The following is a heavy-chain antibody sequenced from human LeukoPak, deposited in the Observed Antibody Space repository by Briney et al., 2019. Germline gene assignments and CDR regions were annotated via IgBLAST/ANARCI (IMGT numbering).Heavy chain of an antibody. CDR2: IYYSGNT. Sequence: SETLSLTCTISGGSISSYYWSWIRQPPGKGLEWIGYIYYSGNTNYNPSPKSRVTISVDPSKNQFSLKLSSVTAADTAVYYCARYKDDNVWGSYREFDYWGQGTLVTVPS. J-gene: IGHJ4*02. CDR1: GGSISSYY. V-gene: IGHV4-59*08. CDR3: ARYKDDNVWGSYREFDY. D-gene: IGHD3-16*02.